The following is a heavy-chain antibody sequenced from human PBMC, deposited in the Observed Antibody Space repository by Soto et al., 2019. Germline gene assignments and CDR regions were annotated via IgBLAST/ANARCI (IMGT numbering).Heavy chain of an antibody. D-gene: IGHD1-26*01. Sequence: ASVKVSCKASGYTFTNFGISWVRQAPGQGLEWMGWISAYNGSTNYAQKLQGRVTMTTDTSTSTAYMELRSLRSDDTAVYYCARDQWELPRKFDYWGQGTLVTVSS. V-gene: IGHV1-18*01. CDR2: ISAYNGST. CDR3: ARDQWELPRKFDY. CDR1: GYTFTNFG. J-gene: IGHJ4*02.